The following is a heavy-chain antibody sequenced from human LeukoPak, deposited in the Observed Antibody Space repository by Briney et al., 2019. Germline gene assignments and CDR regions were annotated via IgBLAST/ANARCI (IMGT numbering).Heavy chain of an antibody. D-gene: IGHD2-15*01. J-gene: IGHJ4*02. CDR3: ARASRLGGYFDY. V-gene: IGHV4-30-2*01. CDR1: GGSISSGGYS. CDR2: IYHSGST. Sequence: PSETLSLTCAVSGGSISSGGYSWSWIRQPPGKGLEWIGYIYHSGSTYYNPSLKSRVTISVDRSKNQFSLKLSSVTAADTAVYYCARASRLGGYFDYWGQGTLVTVSS.